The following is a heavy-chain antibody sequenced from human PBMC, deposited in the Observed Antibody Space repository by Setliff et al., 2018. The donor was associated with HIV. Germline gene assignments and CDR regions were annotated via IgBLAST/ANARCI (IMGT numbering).Heavy chain of an antibody. D-gene: IGHD7-27*01. Sequence: SETLSLTCTVSGGSISNGNYYWTWIRHHPGKGLEWIGYIHYTGSTYYNPSLKSRLTISVDTSKDQFSLKLDSVTAADTAVYYCARGGTGDDIFHIWGQGTMVTVSS. CDR3: ARGGTGDDIFHI. J-gene: IGHJ3*02. CDR1: GGSISNGNYY. CDR2: IHYTGST. V-gene: IGHV4-31*03.